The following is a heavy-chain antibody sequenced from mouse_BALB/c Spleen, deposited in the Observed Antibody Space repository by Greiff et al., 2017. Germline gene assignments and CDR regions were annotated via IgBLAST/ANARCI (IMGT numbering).Heavy chain of an antibody. J-gene: IGHJ1*01. D-gene: IGHD1-1*01. CDR2: ISSGGSYT. CDR1: GFTFSSYA. Sequence: EVKLVESGGGLVKPGGSLKLSCAASGFTFSSYAMSWVRQSPEKRLEWVAEISSGGSYTYYPDTVTGRYTISRDNAKNTMYLEMSSLRSEDTAMYYCAREDGSSPWWYFDVWGAGTTVTVSS. CDR3: AREDGSSPWWYFDV. V-gene: IGHV5-9-4*01.